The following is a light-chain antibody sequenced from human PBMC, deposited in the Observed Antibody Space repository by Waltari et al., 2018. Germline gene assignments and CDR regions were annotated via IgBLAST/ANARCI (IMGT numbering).Light chain of an antibody. Sequence: IQMTQSPSTLSASVGDRVTITCRASHTIPNWLAWYQQKPGKDPNVLIYDASTLESGVPSRFSGSGSGTEFTLTINSLQPDDFATYYYQHYNSFSHIYTFGQGTKLEIK. V-gene: IGKV1-5*01. J-gene: IGKJ2*01. CDR2: DAS. CDR1: HTIPNW. CDR3: QHYNSFSHIYT.